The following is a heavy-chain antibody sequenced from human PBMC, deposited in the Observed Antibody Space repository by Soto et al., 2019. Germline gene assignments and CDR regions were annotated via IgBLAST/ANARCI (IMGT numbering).Heavy chain of an antibody. Sequence: ASVKVSCKASGYTFTSYGISWVRQAPGQGLEWMGWISAYNGNTNYAQKLQGRVTMTTDTSTSTAYMELSSLRSEDTAVYYCARARGYYYDSSGYLAPPRYWGQGTLVTVSS. CDR3: ARARGYYYDSSGYLAPPRY. V-gene: IGHV1-18*01. D-gene: IGHD3-22*01. J-gene: IGHJ4*02. CDR1: GYTFTSYG. CDR2: ISAYNGNT.